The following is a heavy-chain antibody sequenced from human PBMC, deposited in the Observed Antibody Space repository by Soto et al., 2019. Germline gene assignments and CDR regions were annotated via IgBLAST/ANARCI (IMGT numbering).Heavy chain of an antibody. Sequence: ASVKVSCKASGYTFSNYGITWVRQAPGQPLEWLGWISLYSDGTNYAQKFQGRVSMTTDTSTTTAYMELRSLRSDDTAVYYCARVVPGAEAWFGPWGQGTLVTVSS. CDR2: ISLYSDGT. CDR1: GYTFSNYG. D-gene: IGHD2-2*01. J-gene: IGHJ5*02. CDR3: ARVVPGAEAWFGP. V-gene: IGHV1-18*01.